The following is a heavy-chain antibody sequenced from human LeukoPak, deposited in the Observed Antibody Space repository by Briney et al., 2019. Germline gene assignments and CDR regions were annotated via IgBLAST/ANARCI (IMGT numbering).Heavy chain of an antibody. J-gene: IGHJ4*02. CDR1: GYTFTSYD. Sequence: ASVKGSCKASGYTFTSYDINWVRQATGQGLEWMGWMNPNSGNTGYAQKFQGRVTMTRNTSISTAYMELSSLRSEDTAVYYCATPGTPPYDSSGYFDYWGQGTLVTVSS. D-gene: IGHD3-22*01. CDR2: MNPNSGNT. CDR3: ATPGTPPYDSSGYFDY. V-gene: IGHV1-8*01.